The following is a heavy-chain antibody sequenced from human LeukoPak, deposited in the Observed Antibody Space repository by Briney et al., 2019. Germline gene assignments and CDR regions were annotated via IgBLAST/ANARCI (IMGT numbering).Heavy chain of an antibody. CDR3: ARARSNPRIAARPGDY. D-gene: IGHD6-6*01. J-gene: IGHJ4*02. CDR1: GGSFSGYY. CDR2: INHSGST. V-gene: IGHV4-34*01. Sequence: PSETLSLTCAVYGGSFSGYYWSWIRQPPGKGLEWIGEINHSGSTNYSPSLKSRVTISVDTSKNQFSLKLSSVTAADTAVYYCARARSNPRIAARPGDYWGQGTLVTVSS.